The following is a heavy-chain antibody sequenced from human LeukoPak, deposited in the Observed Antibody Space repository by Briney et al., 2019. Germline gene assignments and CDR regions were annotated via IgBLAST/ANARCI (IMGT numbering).Heavy chain of an antibody. J-gene: IGHJ3*02. CDR1: GGSISSGSYD. D-gene: IGHD3-22*01. V-gene: IGHV4-61*02. CDR3: ARDLGNYYDSSGYFAFDI. Sequence: SETLSLTCTVSGGSISSGSYDWSWIRQPAGKGLEWIGRIYTSGSTNYNPSLKSRVTISVDTSKNQFSLKLSSVTAADTAVYYCARDLGNYYDSSGYFAFDIWGQGTMVTVSS. CDR2: IYTSGST.